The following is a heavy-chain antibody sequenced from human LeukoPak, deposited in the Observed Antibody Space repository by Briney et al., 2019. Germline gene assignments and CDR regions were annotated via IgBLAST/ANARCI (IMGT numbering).Heavy chain of an antibody. CDR3: ARRDGYNMGVDY. CDR1: GFTFSSYE. V-gene: IGHV3-48*03. Sequence: GGSLRLSCAASGFTFSSYEMNWLRQAPGKGLEWVSYISSSGSTIYYADSVKGRFTISRDNAKNSLYLQMNSLRAEDTAVYYCARRDGYNMGVDYWGQGTLVTVSS. CDR2: ISSSGSTI. D-gene: IGHD5-24*01. J-gene: IGHJ4*02.